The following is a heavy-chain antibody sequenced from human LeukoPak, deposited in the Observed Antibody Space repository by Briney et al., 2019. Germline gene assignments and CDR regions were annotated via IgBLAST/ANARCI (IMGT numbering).Heavy chain of an antibody. CDR1: GGSISSSSYY. CDR2: MYYSGSS. J-gene: IGHJ5*02. Sequence: SETLSLTCTVSGGSISSSSYYWGWIRQPPGKGLEWIGCMYYSGSSYYNPSLKSRVTISVDTSKNQFSLKLSSVTAADTAVYYCAEAHRKYSSGWYGGWFDPWGQGTLVTVSS. D-gene: IGHD6-19*01. V-gene: IGHV4-39*07. CDR3: AEAHRKYSSGWYGGWFDP.